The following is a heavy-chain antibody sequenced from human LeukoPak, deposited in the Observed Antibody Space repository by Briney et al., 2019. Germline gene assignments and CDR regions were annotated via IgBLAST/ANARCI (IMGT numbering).Heavy chain of an antibody. CDR2: IYTTGNT. J-gene: IGHJ4*02. V-gene: IGHV3-66*03. Sequence: GGSLRLSCTVSGFTVSSNSMSWVRQAPGKGLEWVSFIYTTGNTHNSDSVKGRFTISRDNSKNTLYLQMNSLRAEDTAVYYCAGAEGYCTNGVCFPFDYWGQGTLVTVSS. CDR3: AGAEGYCTNGVCFPFDY. CDR1: GFTVSSNS. D-gene: IGHD2-8*01.